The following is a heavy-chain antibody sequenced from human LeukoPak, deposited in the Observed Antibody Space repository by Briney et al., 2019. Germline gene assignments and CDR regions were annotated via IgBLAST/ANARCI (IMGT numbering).Heavy chain of an antibody. Sequence: SETLSLTCTVSGGSISSGSYSWTWIRQPAGKGLEYIGRIYTSGRTNYNPSLKSRVTISVDTSENQFSLKLSSVTAADTAVYYCARIGTDYYDSSGYYNAPFDYWGQGTLVTVSS. D-gene: IGHD3-22*01. CDR3: ARIGTDYYDSSGYYNAPFDY. J-gene: IGHJ4*02. CDR1: GGSISSGSYS. CDR2: IYTSGRT. V-gene: IGHV4-61*02.